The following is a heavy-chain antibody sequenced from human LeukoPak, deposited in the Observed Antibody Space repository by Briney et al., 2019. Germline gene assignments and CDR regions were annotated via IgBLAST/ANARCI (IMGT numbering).Heavy chain of an antibody. J-gene: IGHJ4*02. D-gene: IGHD6-19*01. Sequence: ASVKVSCKASGYTFTGYYVHWVRQAPGQGLEWMGRINPNSGVTNYAQKFQGRVTMTRDTSISTAYMELSRLRSDDTAVYYCARAVWGQYVPGIAVAGSFDYWGQGTLVTVSS. CDR3: ARAVWGQYVPGIAVAGSFDY. V-gene: IGHV1-2*06. CDR2: INPNSGVT. CDR1: GYTFTGYY.